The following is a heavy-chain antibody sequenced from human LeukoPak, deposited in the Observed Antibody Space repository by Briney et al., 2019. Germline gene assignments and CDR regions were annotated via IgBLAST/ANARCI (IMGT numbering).Heavy chain of an antibody. Sequence: SETLSLTCTVSGGSISSSSYYWSWIRQPPGKGLEWIGYIYYSGSTNYSPSLKSRVTISVDTSKNQFSLKLSSVTAADTAVYYCARGDTRYSDFDYWGQGTLVTVSS. J-gene: IGHJ4*02. D-gene: IGHD5-18*01. V-gene: IGHV4-61*01. CDR2: IYYSGST. CDR3: ARGDTRYSDFDY. CDR1: GGSISSSSYY.